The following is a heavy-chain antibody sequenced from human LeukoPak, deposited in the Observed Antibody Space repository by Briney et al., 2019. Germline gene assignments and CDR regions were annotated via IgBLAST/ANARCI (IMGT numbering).Heavy chain of an antibody. D-gene: IGHD4-17*01. V-gene: IGHV4-34*01. CDR1: GVSFNDYY. CDR2: INHSGYT. J-gene: IGHJ4*02. CDR3: TRMTTGHDY. Sequence: SETMSLTCAVSGVSFNDYYWSWVRQTPGRGLEWIGEINHSGYTNDSPSLKSRVTLSIDTSRKQFSLNLRSVTVADTGIYYCTRMTTGHDYWGQGTLVTVSS.